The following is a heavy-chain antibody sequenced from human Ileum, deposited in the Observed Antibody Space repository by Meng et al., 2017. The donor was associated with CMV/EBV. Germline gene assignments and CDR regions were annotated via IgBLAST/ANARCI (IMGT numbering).Heavy chain of an antibody. J-gene: IGHJ4*02. CDR2: INSDGSST. D-gene: IGHD1-26*01. Sequence: QLVESGGGLVQPGGCLRLACEDSGFTFSNYWMHWVRQVPGEGLVWVSRINSDGSSTSYADFVKGRLTISRDNAKNTLYLQMNSLRVEDTAMYYCVRDFGDVGTTNAFDYWGQGTLVTVSS. V-gene: IGHV3-74*01. CDR3: VRDFGDVGTTNAFDY. CDR1: GFTFSNYW.